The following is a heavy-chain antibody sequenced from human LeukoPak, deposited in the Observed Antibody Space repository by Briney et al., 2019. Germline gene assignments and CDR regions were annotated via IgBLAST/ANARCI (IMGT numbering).Heavy chain of an antibody. V-gene: IGHV3-74*01. CDR1: GFTFGNYW. J-gene: IGHJ4*02. CDR2: INTDGSSP. CDR3: ARSREPGRDGDY. Sequence: GGSLRLSCAASGFTFGNYWMHWVRQDPGKGLVWVSRINTDGSSPSYADSVKGRFTISRDNAKNTLFLQMNSLRAEDTAVYYCARSREPGRDGDYWGQGTLVTVSS. D-gene: IGHD5-24*01.